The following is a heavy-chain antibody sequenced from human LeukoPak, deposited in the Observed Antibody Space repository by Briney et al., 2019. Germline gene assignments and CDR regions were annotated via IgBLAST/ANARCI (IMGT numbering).Heavy chain of an antibody. CDR1: GGSISSGSYY. J-gene: IGHJ2*01. Sequence: PSETLSLTCTASGGSISSGSYYWSWIRQPAGKGLEWIGRIYTSGSTNYNPSLKSRVTISVDTSKNQFTLKLSSVTAADTALYYCARAPPGAGDFYWYFDLWGRGTLVTVSS. CDR3: ARAPPGAGDFYWYFDL. D-gene: IGHD4-17*01. V-gene: IGHV4-61*02. CDR2: IYTSGST.